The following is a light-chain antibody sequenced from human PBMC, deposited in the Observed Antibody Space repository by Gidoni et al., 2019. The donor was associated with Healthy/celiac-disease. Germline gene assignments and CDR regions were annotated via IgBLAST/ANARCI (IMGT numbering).Light chain of an antibody. Sequence: EIVMTESPATLSVPPGERATLSCRASQRVSSHVAWYQTKTGQAPRLLIFGASTRATGIPARFSGSGSGTQFTLTISRLQSEDFAVYYCPQYNNWPPYTFGQGTKLEIK. J-gene: IGKJ2*01. CDR1: QRVSSH. V-gene: IGKV3-15*01. CDR3: PQYNNWPPYT. CDR2: GAS.